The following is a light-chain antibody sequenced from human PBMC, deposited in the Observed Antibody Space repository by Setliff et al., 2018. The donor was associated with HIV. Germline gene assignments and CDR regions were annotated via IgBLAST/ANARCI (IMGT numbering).Light chain of an antibody. CDR1: SSNIGTGYD. J-gene: IGLJ1*01. V-gene: IGLV1-40*01. CDR2: GNT. Sequence: QSVLTQPPSVSGAPGQGVTISCTGSSSNIGTGYDVHWYQQLPGRAPKLLIYGNTNRPSGVPDRFSGSKSGTSASLAITGLQAEDEADYYCSSYIDSNTSVFGTGTKVTVL. CDR3: SSYIDSNTSV.